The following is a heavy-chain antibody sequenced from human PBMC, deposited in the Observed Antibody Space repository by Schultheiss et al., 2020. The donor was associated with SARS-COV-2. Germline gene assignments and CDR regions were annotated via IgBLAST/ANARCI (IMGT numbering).Heavy chain of an antibody. CDR1: GGSFSGYY. CDR3: ARLIAAAPGGDY. J-gene: IGHJ4*02. CDR2: IYYSGST. V-gene: IGHV4-59*12. Sequence: SETLSLTCAVYGGSFSGYYWSWIRQPPGKGLEWIGYIYYSGSTNYNPSLKSRVTISVDTSKNQFSLKLSSVTAADTAVYYCARLIAAAPGGDYWGQGTLVTVSS. D-gene: IGHD6-13*01.